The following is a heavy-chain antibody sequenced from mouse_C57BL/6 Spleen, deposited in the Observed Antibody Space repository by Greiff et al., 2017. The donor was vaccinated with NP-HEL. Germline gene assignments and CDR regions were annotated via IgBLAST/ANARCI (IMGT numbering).Heavy chain of an antibody. J-gene: IGHJ3*01. CDR1: GFTFSDYG. CDR2: ISSGSSTI. V-gene: IGHV5-17*01. CDR3: ARGDYGNLAWFAY. D-gene: IGHD2-1*01. Sequence: DVMLVESGGGLVKPGGSLKLSCAASGFTFSDYGMHWVRQAPEKGLEWVAYISSGSSTIYYADTVKGRFTISRDNAKNTLFLQMTSLRSEDTAMYYCARGDYGNLAWFAYWGQGTLVTVSA.